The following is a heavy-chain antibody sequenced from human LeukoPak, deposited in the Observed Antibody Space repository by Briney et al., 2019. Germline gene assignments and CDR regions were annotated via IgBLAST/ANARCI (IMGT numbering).Heavy chain of an antibody. Sequence: GGSLRLSCVASGFTFSDYGMHWVRQAPGKGLEWVALIWDDGSNRYYADSVKGRFTISRDNSKNTLYLQMNSLRAEDTAVYYCAKGRSGSYFFDYWGQGTLVTVSS. CDR1: GFTFSDYG. D-gene: IGHD1-26*01. J-gene: IGHJ4*02. V-gene: IGHV3-33*06. CDR2: IWDDGSNR. CDR3: AKGRSGSYFFDY.